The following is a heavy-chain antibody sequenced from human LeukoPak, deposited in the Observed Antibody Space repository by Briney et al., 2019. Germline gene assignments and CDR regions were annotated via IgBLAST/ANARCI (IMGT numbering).Heavy chain of an antibody. D-gene: IGHD4-17*01. J-gene: IGHJ5*02. V-gene: IGHV4-59*08. CDR2: VHSSGSS. CDR1: GGPMKDYY. Sequence: SETLSLTCSVSGGPMKDYYWSWIRQSPLKGLEWIGFVHSSGSSSCNPSLKRRVTISVDRSKNQFSLEVKSVTAADTAVYYCAKYADKQYDFGSTTHTAHWFDLWGQGTLVTVSS. CDR3: AKYADKQYDFGSTTHTAHWFDL.